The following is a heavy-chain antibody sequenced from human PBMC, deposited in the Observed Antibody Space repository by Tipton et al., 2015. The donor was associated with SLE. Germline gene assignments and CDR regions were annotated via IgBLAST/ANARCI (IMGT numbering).Heavy chain of an antibody. CDR1: GFTFSSYS. CDR2: ISSGSSYI. CDR3: AKDFGGTRQLWLHDAFDI. J-gene: IGHJ3*02. D-gene: IGHD5-18*01. Sequence: SLRLSCAASGFTFSSYSMNWVRQAPGKGLEWVSSISSGSSYIYYADSVKGRFTISRDNAKNSLYLQMNSLRTEDTALYYCAKDFGGTRQLWLHDAFDIWGQGTMVTVSS. V-gene: IGHV3-21*04.